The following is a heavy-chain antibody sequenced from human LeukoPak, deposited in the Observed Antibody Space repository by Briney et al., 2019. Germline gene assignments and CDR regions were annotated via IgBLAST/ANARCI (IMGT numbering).Heavy chain of an antibody. Sequence: SETLSLTCAVSGGSISSSNWWSWVRQPPGKGLEWIGEIYHSGSTNYNPSLKSRVTISVDKSKNQFSLKLSSVTAADTAVYYCARDPYYDSDVRTYYGMDVWGQGTTVTVSS. CDR3: ARDPYYDSDVRTYYGMDV. CDR2: IYHSGST. V-gene: IGHV4-4*02. J-gene: IGHJ6*02. CDR1: GGSISSSNW. D-gene: IGHD3-9*01.